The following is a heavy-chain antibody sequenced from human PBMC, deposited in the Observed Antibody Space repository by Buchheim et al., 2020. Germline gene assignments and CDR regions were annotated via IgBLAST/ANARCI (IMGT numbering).Heavy chain of an antibody. D-gene: IGHD2-15*01. CDR2: ISYSGSA. J-gene: IGHJ4*02. Sequence: QVQLQESGPGLVKPSETLSLTCTVSGGSISSYYWVWIRQSPGKGLEWIGYISYSGSAGYNPSLKSRVTISLETSKNQFSLRLTSVTAADTAVYFCARETSAHWRRIDSWGQGTL. CDR3: ARETSAHWRRIDS. V-gene: IGHV4-59*01. CDR1: GGSISSYY.